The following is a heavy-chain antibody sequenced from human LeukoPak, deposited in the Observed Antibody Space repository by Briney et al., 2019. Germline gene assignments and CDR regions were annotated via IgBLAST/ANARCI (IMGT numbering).Heavy chain of an antibody. J-gene: IGHJ4*02. Sequence: PSETLSLTCTVSGGSISSGDYYWSWIRQPAGKGLEWIGRIYTTGTTNYNPSLKSRVTISVDTCKNQFSLKLSSVTAADTAVYYCAAQSNYVDYWGQGTLVTVSS. V-gene: IGHV4-61*02. CDR2: IYTTGTT. CDR1: GGSISSGDYY. CDR3: AAQSNYVDY.